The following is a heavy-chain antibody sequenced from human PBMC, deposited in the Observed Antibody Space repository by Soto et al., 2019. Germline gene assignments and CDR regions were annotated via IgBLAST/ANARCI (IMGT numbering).Heavy chain of an antibody. V-gene: IGHV4-31*03. CDR3: ARDRVATNHRYYYYGMDV. CDR2: IYYSGST. D-gene: IGHD5-12*01. Sequence: PSDTRSLTCTVSGRSSSSGGYYWSWIRQHPGKVLEWIGYIYYSGSTYYNPSLKSRVTISVDTSKNQFSLKLSSVTAADTAVYYCARDRVATNHRYYYYGMDVWGQGTTGTVSS. CDR1: GRSSSSGGYY. J-gene: IGHJ6*02.